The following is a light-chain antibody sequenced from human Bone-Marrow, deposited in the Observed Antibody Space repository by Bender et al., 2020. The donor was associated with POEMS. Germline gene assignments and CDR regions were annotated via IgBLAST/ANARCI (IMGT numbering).Light chain of an antibody. J-gene: IGLJ1*01. V-gene: IGLV2-23*01. CDR1: STDVGNYNL. Sequence: QSALTQPASVSGSPGQSITISCTGTSTDVGNYNLVSWYQQHPGKAPKLMIYETTKRPSGVSSRFSGSRSGDTASLTISGLQAEDEADYFCCSFAGSITYVFATGTKVTVL. CDR2: ETT. CDR3: CSFAGSITYV.